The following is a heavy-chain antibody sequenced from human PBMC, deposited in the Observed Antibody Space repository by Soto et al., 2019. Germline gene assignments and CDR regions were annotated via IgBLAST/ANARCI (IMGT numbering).Heavy chain of an antibody. CDR3: ARDPPYSGSYQR. J-gene: IGHJ4*02. CDR1: GGTFSSYT. V-gene: IGHV1-69*06. D-gene: IGHD1-26*01. Sequence: QVQLVQSGAEVKKPGSSVNVSCKASGGTFSSYTITWVRQAPGQGLEWMGGIIPIFGAPNYAQKFQGRLTITADKSTSTAYMELSSLKSEDTAVYFCARDPPYSGSYQRWGQGTLVTVSS. CDR2: IIPIFGAP.